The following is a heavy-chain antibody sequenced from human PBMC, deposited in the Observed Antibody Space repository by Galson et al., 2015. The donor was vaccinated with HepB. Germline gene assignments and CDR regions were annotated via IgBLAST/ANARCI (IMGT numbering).Heavy chain of an antibody. D-gene: IGHD4-23*01. V-gene: IGHV1-69*06. CDR3: ARDELTVAVNWYFDL. CDR2: IIPIFGTA. J-gene: IGHJ2*01. Sequence: SGKVSCKASGGTFSSYAISWVRHAPGQGLEWMGGIIPIFGTANYAQKFQGRVTITADKSTSTAYMELSSLRSEDTAVYYCARDELTVAVNWYFDLWGRGTLVTVSS. CDR1: GGTFSSYA.